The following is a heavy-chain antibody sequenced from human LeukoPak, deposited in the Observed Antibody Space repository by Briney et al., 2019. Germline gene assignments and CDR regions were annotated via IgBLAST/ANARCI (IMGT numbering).Heavy chain of an antibody. V-gene: IGHV3-21*01. CDR2: ITSSSSNI. Sequence: GASLILSCAASGFTFSSYSMNWVRQAPGKGLEWVSSITSSSSNIYYADSVKGRFTISRDKAKNSLYLQMNSLRAEDTAVYYCARTSSIAVAEDAFDIWGQGTMVTVSS. D-gene: IGHD6-19*01. CDR1: GFTFSSYS. CDR3: ARTSSIAVAEDAFDI. J-gene: IGHJ3*02.